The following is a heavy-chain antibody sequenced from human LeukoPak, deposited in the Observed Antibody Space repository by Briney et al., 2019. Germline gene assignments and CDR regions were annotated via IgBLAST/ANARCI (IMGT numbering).Heavy chain of an antibody. CDR1: GGSITAGNQH. D-gene: IGHD3-16*01. V-gene: IGHV4-39*01. J-gene: IGHJ5*01. Sequence: SETLSLTCTVSGGSITAGNQHWGWIRQPPGKGLEWIGSVYYSGSIFSDTSHKSRVTISGDTSKNQFSLSLSSVTAADTAVYYCARLNPGYVTAPHDSWGQGMLVTVSS. CDR3: ARLNPGYVTAPHDS. CDR2: VYYSGSI.